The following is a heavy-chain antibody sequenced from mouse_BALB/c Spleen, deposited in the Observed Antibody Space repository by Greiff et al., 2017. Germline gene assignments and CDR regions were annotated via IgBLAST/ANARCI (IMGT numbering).Heavy chain of an antibody. D-gene: IGHD1-1*01. J-gene: IGHJ3*01. CDR2: IDPENGDT. Sequence: VQLQQSGAELVRSGASVKLSCTASGFNIKDYYMHWVKQRPEQGLEWIGWIDPENGDTEYDPKFQGKATITADTSSNTAYLQLSSLTSEDTAVYYCVPHYYGSSYFAYWGQGTLVTVSA. CDR3: VPHYYGSSYFAY. V-gene: IGHV14-4*02. CDR1: GFNIKDYY.